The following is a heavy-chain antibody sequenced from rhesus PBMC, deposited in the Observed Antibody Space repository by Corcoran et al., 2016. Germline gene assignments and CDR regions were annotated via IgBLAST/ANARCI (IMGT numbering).Heavy chain of an antibody. D-gene: IGHD3-3*01. V-gene: IGHV3-54*02. CDR3: ARSWGDNIWTELDY. J-gene: IGHJ4*01. CDR1: GFTFSSYD. Sequence: EVQLVESGGGLVQPGGSLRLSCAASGFTFSSYDMHWVRQAPGKGLELVAVISYDGIKKYYACSVKDRCTISRDNSKNMLCLQMNNLRLEDTAVYCCARSWGDNIWTELDYWGQGVLVTVSS. CDR2: ISYDGIKK.